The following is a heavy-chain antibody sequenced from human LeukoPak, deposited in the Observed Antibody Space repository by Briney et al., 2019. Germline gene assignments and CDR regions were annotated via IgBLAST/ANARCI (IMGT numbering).Heavy chain of an antibody. CDR3: ARVGEPAMTLVRGEAFDI. J-gene: IGHJ3*02. D-gene: IGHD3-10*01. CDR1: GGTFSSYV. CDR2: IIPAFGPT. Sequence: SVKVSCKASGGTFSSYVISWVRQAPGQGLEWMGGIIPAFGPTNYAQRFQGRLTLTADVSASTAYMALSSLTSDDTAVYYCARVGEPAMTLVRGEAFDIWGQGTMVIVSS. V-gene: IGHV1-69*01.